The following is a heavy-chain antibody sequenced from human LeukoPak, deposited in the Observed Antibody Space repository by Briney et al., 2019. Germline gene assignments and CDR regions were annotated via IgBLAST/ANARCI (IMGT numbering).Heavy chain of an antibody. J-gene: IGHJ4*02. V-gene: IGHV3-48*04. CDR2: ISGNGGVI. Sequence: PGGSLRLSCAASGMPFSSDAMTWVRQAPGKGLEWLSYISGNGGVIQYADSVKGRFTISRDNAKNLLYLRMDSLRVEDTAIYYCARDPRTVRIWGQGTLVTVSS. CDR3: ARDPRTVRI. CDR1: GMPFSSDA. D-gene: IGHD1-1*01.